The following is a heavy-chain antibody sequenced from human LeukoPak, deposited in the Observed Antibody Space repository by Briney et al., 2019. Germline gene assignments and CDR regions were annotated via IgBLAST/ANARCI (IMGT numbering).Heavy chain of an antibody. Sequence: ASVKVSCKASGYTFTGYYMHWVRQAPGQGLEWMGWINPNSGGTNYAQKFQGRDTMTRDTSISTAYMELSRLRSDDTAVYYCARDGYCSSTSCYVPGNWFDPWGQGTLVTVSS. D-gene: IGHD2-2*03. CDR2: INPNSGGT. V-gene: IGHV1-2*02. J-gene: IGHJ5*02. CDR1: GYTFTGYY. CDR3: ARDGYCSSTSCYVPGNWFDP.